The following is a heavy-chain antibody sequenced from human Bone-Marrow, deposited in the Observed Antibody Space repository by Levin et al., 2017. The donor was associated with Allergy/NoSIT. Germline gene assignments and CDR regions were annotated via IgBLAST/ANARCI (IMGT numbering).Heavy chain of an antibody. CDR1: GFTFTGSV. CDR2: FGSKGNTFAT. D-gene: IGHD1-26*01. CDR3: VREGATVK. J-gene: IGHJ1*01. V-gene: IGHV3-73*01. Sequence: PGGSLRLSCAASGFTFTGSVIHWVRQASGRGLEWVGRFGSKGNTFATEYAESVKGRFTISRDASRKTAYLQMNSLKAEDTAVYYCVREGATVKWGQGTLVTVSS.